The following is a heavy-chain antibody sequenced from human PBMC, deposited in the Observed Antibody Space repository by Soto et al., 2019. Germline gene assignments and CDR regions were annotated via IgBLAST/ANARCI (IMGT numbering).Heavy chain of an antibody. J-gene: IGHJ4*02. CDR3: ARGPARRELPKDRTEYYFDY. Sequence: SETLSLTCAVYGGSFSGYYWSWIRQPPGKGLEWIGEINHSGSTNYNPSLKSRVTISVDTSKNQFSLKLSSVTAADTAVYYCARGPARRELPKDRTEYYFDYWGQGTLVTVSS. D-gene: IGHD1-26*01. V-gene: IGHV4-34*01. CDR1: GGSFSGYY. CDR2: INHSGST.